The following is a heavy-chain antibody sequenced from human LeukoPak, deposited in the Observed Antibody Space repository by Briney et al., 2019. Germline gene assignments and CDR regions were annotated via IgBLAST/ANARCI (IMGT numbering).Heavy chain of an antibody. D-gene: IGHD4-23*01. CDR2: IKQDGSEI. V-gene: IGHV3-7*04. Sequence: GGSLRLSCAASGFTLSSYWMSWVRQAPGKGLEWVANIKQDGSEINYMDSVKGRFTISRDNAKNSMLLQMNSLRAEDTAVYYCARADYGGNLFFDYWGQGALVTVSS. J-gene: IGHJ4*02. CDR3: ARADYGGNLFFDY. CDR1: GFTLSSYW.